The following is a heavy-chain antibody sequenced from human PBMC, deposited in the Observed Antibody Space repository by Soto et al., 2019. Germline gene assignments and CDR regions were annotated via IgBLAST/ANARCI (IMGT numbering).Heavy chain of an antibody. CDR2: IFSSGRT. D-gene: IGHD5-12*01. CDR1: GGSISRSSFY. V-gene: IGHV4-39*01. Sequence: QLPLQESGPGLVKPSETLSLTCSVSGGSISRSSFYWGWIRQPPGKGLEWFGSIFSSGRTYYNPSLKSRVTISVDTSKNELSLKLISVTAADTAVYFCARHQPPGGYDGADYFDDWGRGTLVTISS. CDR3: ARHQPPGGYDGADYFDD. J-gene: IGHJ4*02.